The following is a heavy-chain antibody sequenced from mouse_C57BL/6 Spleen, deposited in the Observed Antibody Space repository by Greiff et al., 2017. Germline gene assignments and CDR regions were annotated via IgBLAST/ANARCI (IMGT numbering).Heavy chain of an antibody. V-gene: IGHV1-82*01. D-gene: IGHD1-1*01. CDR1: GYAFSSSW. CDR2: FYPGDGDT. J-gene: IGHJ4*01. Sequence: QVQLQQSGPELVKPGASVKISCKASGYAFSSSWMNWVKQRPGGGLVWIGRFYPGDGDTNYNGKFKGKATLTADKSSSTAYMQLRSLTSENSAVYFCARGLLYYFVSEGYYAMDYWGQGTSVTVSS. CDR3: ARGLLYYFVSEGYYAMDY.